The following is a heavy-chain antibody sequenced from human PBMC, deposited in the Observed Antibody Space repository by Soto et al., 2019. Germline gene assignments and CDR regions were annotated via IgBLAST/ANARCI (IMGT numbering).Heavy chain of an antibody. CDR3: ARGIVVPAAIDYYYYYGMDV. CDR1: GGTFSSYA. V-gene: IGHV1-69*13. Sequence: SVKVSCNASGGTFSSYAISWVRQAPGQGLEWMGGIIPIFGTANYAQKFQGRVTITADESTSTAYMELSSLRSEDTAVYYCARGIVVPAAIDYYYYYGMDVWGQGTTVTVSS. J-gene: IGHJ6*02. D-gene: IGHD2-2*01. CDR2: IIPIFGTA.